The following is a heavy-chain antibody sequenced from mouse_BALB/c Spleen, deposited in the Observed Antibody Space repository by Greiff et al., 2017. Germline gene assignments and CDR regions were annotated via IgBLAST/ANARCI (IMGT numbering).Heavy chain of an antibody. Sequence: QVQLQQSGPSLVQPSQSLSITCTVSGFSLTSYGVHWVRQSPGKGLEWLGVIWRGGSTDYNAAFMSRLSITKDNSKSQVFFKMNSLQADDTAIYYCAKKGYGNYYYAMDYWGQGTSVTVSS. V-gene: IGHV2-5-1*01. CDR2: IWRGGST. CDR3: AKKGYGNYYYAMDY. CDR1: GFSLTSYG. J-gene: IGHJ4*01. D-gene: IGHD2-1*01.